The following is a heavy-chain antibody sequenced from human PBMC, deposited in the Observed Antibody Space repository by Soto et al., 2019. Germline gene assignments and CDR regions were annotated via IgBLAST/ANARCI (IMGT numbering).Heavy chain of an antibody. CDR3: GRDNYRAPVDP. CDR2: IWYDGSNK. V-gene: IGHV3-33*01. J-gene: IGHJ5*02. D-gene: IGHD3-10*01. Sequence: QVQLVESGGGVVQPGRSLRLSCTGSGFIFSNFGIHWVRQAPGKGLAWVAVIWYDGSNKYYADSVKGRFTVARDNSKNTVYLEMNSLRVEDTAVYYCGRDNYRAPVDPWGQGTLVTVSS. CDR1: GFIFSNFG.